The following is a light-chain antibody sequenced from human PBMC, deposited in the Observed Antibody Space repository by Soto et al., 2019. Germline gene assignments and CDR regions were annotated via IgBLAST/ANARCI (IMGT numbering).Light chain of an antibody. CDR1: SSDVGSYNY. Sequence: QSALTQPASVSGSPGQSITISCTGTSSDVGSYNYVSWYQHHPGKAPKLMIYEVSYRPSGVSVRFSGSKSGNTASLTISGLQAEDEANYYCSSYTTSRTWVFGGGTQLTVL. J-gene: IGLJ3*02. CDR3: SSYTTSRTWV. CDR2: EVS. V-gene: IGLV2-14*01.